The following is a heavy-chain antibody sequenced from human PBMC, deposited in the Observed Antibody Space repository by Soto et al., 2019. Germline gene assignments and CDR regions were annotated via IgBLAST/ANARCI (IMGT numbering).Heavy chain of an antibody. Sequence: TGGSLRLSCAASGFTFSNFAMSWVRQAPGKGLEWVSAIGGSGGGTYYADSVKGRFTISRDNSKNTLYLQMNSLRSEDTAVYYCARDFLVRGYPHRPHFDYWGQGTLVTVSS. CDR1: GFTFSNFA. V-gene: IGHV3-23*01. CDR3: ARDFLVRGYPHRPHFDY. D-gene: IGHD6-13*01. CDR2: IGGSGGGT. J-gene: IGHJ4*02.